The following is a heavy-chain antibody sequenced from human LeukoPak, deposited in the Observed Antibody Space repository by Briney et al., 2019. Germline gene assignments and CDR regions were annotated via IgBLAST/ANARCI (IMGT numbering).Heavy chain of an antibody. CDR2: ISSSGGST. D-gene: IGHD1-26*01. V-gene: IGHV3-23*01. Sequence: GGSLRLSCAASGFTFSSYGMSWVRQAPGKGLEWVSAISSSGGSTYYADSVKGRFTISRDNSKNTLYLQMNSLRAEDTAIYYCARDNYSGSRYFDHWGQGTLVTVSS. CDR3: ARDNYSGSRYFDH. J-gene: IGHJ4*02. CDR1: GFTFSSYG.